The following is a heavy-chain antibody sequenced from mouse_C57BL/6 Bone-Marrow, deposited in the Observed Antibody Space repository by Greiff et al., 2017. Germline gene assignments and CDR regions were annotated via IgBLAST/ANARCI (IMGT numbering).Heavy chain of an antibody. D-gene: IGHD1-1*01. CDR2: IYPYNGVS. J-gene: IGHJ1*03. CDR1: GYSFTGYY. CDR3: ARFPYYGSRGYFDV. V-gene: IGHV1-31*01. Sequence: EVKLMESGPELVKPGASVKISCKASGYSFTGYYMHWVKQSHGNILDWIGYIYPYNGVSSYNQKFKGKATLTVDKSSSTAYMELRSLTSEDSAVYYCARFPYYGSRGYFDVWGTGTTVTVSS.